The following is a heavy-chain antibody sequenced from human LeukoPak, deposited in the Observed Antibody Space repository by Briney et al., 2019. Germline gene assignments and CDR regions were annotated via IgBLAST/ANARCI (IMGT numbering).Heavy chain of an antibody. CDR2: IYHSGST. CDR1: GGSISSSNW. Sequence: NPSETLSLTCAVSGGSISSSNWWSWVRQPPGKGQEWIGEIYHSGSTNYNPSLKSRVTISVGTSKNQFSLKLSSVTAADTAVYYCARGEGYGGNRFDYWGQGTLVTVSS. D-gene: IGHD4-23*01. CDR3: ARGEGYGGNRFDY. V-gene: IGHV4-4*02. J-gene: IGHJ4*02.